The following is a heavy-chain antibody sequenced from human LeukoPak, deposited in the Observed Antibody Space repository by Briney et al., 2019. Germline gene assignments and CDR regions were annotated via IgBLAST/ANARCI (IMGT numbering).Heavy chain of an antibody. D-gene: IGHD3-10*01. CDR2: ISYDGSNK. J-gene: IGHJ6*02. CDR1: GFTFSSYG. CDR3: AGFELTNYYYGMDV. V-gene: IGHV3-30*03. Sequence: GRSLRLSCAASGFTFSSYGMHWVRQAPGKGLEWVAVISYDGSNKYYADSVKGRFTISRDNSKNTLYLQMNSLRAEDTAVYYCAGFELTNYYYGMDVWGQGTTVTVSS.